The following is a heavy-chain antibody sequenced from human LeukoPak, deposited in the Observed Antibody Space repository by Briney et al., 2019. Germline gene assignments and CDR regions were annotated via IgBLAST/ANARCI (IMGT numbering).Heavy chain of an antibody. Sequence: GESLRISCKGSGYSFTSYWISWVRQMPRKGLEWMGRIDPSDSYTNYSPSFQGHVTISADKSISTAYLQWSSLKASDTAMYYCARLHYSGSYLDWFDPWGQGTLVTVSS. D-gene: IGHD3-10*01. CDR3: ARLHYSGSYLDWFDP. J-gene: IGHJ5*02. CDR1: GYSFTSYW. V-gene: IGHV5-10-1*01. CDR2: IDPSDSYT.